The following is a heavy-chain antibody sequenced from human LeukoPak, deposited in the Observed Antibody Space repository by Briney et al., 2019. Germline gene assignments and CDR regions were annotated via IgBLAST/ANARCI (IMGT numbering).Heavy chain of an antibody. J-gene: IGHJ6*03. CDR3: ASVGDYHYYMDV. V-gene: IGHV4-39*01. CDR1: GGSISSSSYY. CDR2: IYYSGST. D-gene: IGHD1-26*01. Sequence: AETLSLTCTVSGGSISSSSYYWGWIRQPPGKGLEWIGSIYYSGSTYYNPSLKSRVTISVDTSTNQCSLKLSSVAAADTAVYYCASVGDYHYYMDVWGKGTTVTVSS.